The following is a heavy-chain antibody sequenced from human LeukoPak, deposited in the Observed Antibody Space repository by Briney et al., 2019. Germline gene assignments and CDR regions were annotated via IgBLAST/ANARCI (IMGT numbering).Heavy chain of an antibody. V-gene: IGHV1-69*01. D-gene: IGHD4-17*01. J-gene: IGHJ4*02. Sequence: EASVKVSCKASGGTFSSYAISWVRQAPGQGLEWMGGIIPIFGTANYAQKFQGRVTITADESTSTAYMELSSLRSEDTAVYYCARVGDYGDFVIDYWGQGTLVTVSS. CDR3: ARVGDYGDFVIDY. CDR2: IIPIFGTA. CDR1: GGTFSSYA.